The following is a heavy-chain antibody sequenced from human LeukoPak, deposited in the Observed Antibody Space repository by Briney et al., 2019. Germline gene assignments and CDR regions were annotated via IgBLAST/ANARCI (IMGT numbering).Heavy chain of an antibody. CDR3: TTSWPKVREGDQ. CDR1: GFTFSHYA. V-gene: IGHV3-23*01. CDR2: ISGGGENT. D-gene: IGHD3-10*01. Sequence: GGSLRLSCAASGFTFSHYAMRWVRQAPGKGLEWLSEISGGGENTYHADSVKGRFTISRDNSKNTLYLQMNSLRDEDTAVYYCTTSWPKVREGDQWGQGTLVTVS. J-gene: IGHJ4*02.